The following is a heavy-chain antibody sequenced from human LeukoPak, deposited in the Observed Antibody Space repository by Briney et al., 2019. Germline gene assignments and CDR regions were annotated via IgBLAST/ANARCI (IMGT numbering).Heavy chain of an antibody. Sequence: GGSLRLSCAASGFSFSRYGMKWVRQAPGKGLEWLSYIRSSDSTTYYADSVKGRFTISRDNAKNSLYLQMDSLRVEDTAVYYCAKRAVSSAHSFDYWGQGTLVTVSS. J-gene: IGHJ4*02. CDR1: GFSFSRYG. V-gene: IGHV3-48*04. CDR2: IRSSDSTT. CDR3: AKRAVSSAHSFDY. D-gene: IGHD3-22*01.